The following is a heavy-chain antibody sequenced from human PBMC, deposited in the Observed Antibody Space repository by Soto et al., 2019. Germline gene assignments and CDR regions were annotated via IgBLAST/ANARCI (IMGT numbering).Heavy chain of an antibody. CDR1: GYTFTSYG. CDR3: ARELLWQWELLGPDAFDI. D-gene: IGHD1-26*01. J-gene: IGHJ3*02. Sequence: QVHLVQSGAEVKKPGASVKVSCKASGYTFTSYGIIWVRQAPGQGLEWMGWISAYNGNTNYAQKLQGRVTMTTDTSTSTAYMELRSLRSDDTAVYYCARELLWQWELLGPDAFDIWGQGTMVTVSS. CDR2: ISAYNGNT. V-gene: IGHV1-18*01.